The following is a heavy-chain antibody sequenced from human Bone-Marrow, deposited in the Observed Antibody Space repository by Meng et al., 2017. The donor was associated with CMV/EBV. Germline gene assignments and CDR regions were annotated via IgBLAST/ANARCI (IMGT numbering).Heavy chain of an antibody. J-gene: IGHJ4*02. CDR1: GFTFSDYY. D-gene: IGHD2-2*02. CDR2: IKSKTDGGTT. V-gene: IGHV3-15*01. CDR3: TTDGIVVVPAAIDY. Sequence: GGSLRLSCAASGFTFSDYYMIWIRQAPGKGLEWVGRIKSKTDGGTTDYAAPVKGRFTISRDDSKNTLYLQMNSLKTEDTAVYYCTTDGIVVVPAAIDYWGQGTLVTVSS.